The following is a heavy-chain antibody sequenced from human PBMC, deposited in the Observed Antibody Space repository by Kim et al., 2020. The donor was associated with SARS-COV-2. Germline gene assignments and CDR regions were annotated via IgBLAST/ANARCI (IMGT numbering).Heavy chain of an antibody. Sequence: GGSLRLSCAASGFTFSNAWMSWVRQAPGKGLEWVGRIKSKTDGGTTDYAAPVKGRFTISRDDSKNTLYLQMNSLKTEDTAVYYCTTDSRGSGSYWGRVYYYSGVDVWGQGTTVTVSS. V-gene: IGHV3-15*01. CDR2: IKSKTDGGTT. CDR1: GFTFSNAW. J-gene: IGHJ6*02. CDR3: TTDSRGSGSYWGRVYYYSGVDV. D-gene: IGHD3-10*01.